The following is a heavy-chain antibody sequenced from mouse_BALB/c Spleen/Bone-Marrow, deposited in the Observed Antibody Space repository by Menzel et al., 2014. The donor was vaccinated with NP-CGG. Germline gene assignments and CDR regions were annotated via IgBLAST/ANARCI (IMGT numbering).Heavy chain of an antibody. CDR1: GYTFTSYW. CDR2: IDPYDSET. CDR3: ARGSMILNYFDY. V-gene: IGHV1-74*01. J-gene: IGHJ2*01. D-gene: IGHD2-3*01. Sequence: VQRVESGAELVRPGASVKLSCKASGYTFTSYWMNWVKQRPEQGLEWIGRIDPYDSETQYNQKFKDKAILTVDKSSSPAYMKLSSLTSEVSAVYSCARGSMILNYFDYGGKGTPLTAS.